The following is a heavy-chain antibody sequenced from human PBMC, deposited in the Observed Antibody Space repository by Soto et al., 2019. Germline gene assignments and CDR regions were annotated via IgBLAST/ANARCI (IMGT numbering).Heavy chain of an antibody. V-gene: IGHV4-59*01. CDR2: LYYGRSA. D-gene: IGHD3-22*01. Sequence: QVQLQESGPGLVKPSETLSLTCAVSGDSISSYYCMWIRQPPGKGLESIGYLYYGRSANYNPSLRSRVALSVDTSTNQCSLTLISMTAADTAVYYCALRSTAVVPEYWGQGTLVTVSS. CDR1: GDSISSYY. J-gene: IGHJ4*02. CDR3: ALRSTAVVPEY.